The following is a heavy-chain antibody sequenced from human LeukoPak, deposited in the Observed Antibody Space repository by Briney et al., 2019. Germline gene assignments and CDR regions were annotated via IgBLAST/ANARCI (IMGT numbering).Heavy chain of an antibody. CDR1: GGSISSGGYY. D-gene: IGHD2-2*01. CDR3: ARDEDIVVVPAEGRLTAN. CDR2: IYHSGST. J-gene: IGHJ4*02. Sequence: PSQTLSLTCTVSGGSISSGGYYWSWIRQPPGKGLEWIGYIYHSGSTYYNPSLKSRVTISVDRSKNQFSLKLSSVTAADTAVYYCARDEDIVVVPAEGRLTANWGQGTLVTVSS. V-gene: IGHV4-30-2*01.